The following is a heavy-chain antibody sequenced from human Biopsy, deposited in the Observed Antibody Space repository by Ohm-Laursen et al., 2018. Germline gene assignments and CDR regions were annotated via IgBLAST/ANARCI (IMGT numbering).Heavy chain of an antibody. D-gene: IGHD3-22*01. CDR3: VRGLDYYDPYYYYALDV. CDR1: GDSISSDYY. Sequence: TLSLTCTVSGDSISSDYYWTWIRQVPGEGLERIAYMHHSGPTYTYYNPSLKSRVAISVEVSKNQFSLKVSSVTAADTAVYYCVRGLDYYDPYYYYALDVWGQGTTVTVSS. CDR2: MHHSGPT. V-gene: IGHV4-31*03. J-gene: IGHJ6*02.